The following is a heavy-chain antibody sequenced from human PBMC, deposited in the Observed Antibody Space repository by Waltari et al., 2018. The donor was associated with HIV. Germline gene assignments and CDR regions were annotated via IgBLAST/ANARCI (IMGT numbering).Heavy chain of an antibody. V-gene: IGHV4-4*07. CDR2: IYTSGST. CDR3: ARGSIRLGELSSDY. J-gene: IGHJ4*02. CDR1: GGSISSYY. Sequence: QVQLQESGPGLVKPSETLSLTCTVSGGSISSYYWSWIRQPAGKGLEWIGRIYTSGSTNYNPSLKSRVTMSVDTSKNQFSLKLSSVTAADTAVYYCARGSIRLGELSSDYWGQGTLVTVSS. D-gene: IGHD3-16*02.